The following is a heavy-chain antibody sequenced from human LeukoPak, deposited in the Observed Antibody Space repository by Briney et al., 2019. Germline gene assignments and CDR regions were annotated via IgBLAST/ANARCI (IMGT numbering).Heavy chain of an antibody. D-gene: IGHD2-8*01. J-gene: IGHJ5*02. V-gene: IGHV4-61*02. CDR3: ARDRLGYCTNGVCYGDWFDP. CDR2: IYTSGST. CDR1: GGSISSASYY. Sequence: SETLSLTCTVSGGSISSASYYWSWIRQPAGKGLEWIGRIYTSGSTNYNPSLKSRVTISLDTSKNQFSLKLSSVTAADTAVYYCARDRLGYCTNGVCYGDWFDPWGQGTLVTVSS.